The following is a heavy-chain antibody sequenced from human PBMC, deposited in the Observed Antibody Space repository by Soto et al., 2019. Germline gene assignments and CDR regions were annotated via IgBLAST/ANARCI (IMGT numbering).Heavy chain of an antibody. CDR1: GGSFSGYY. CDR3: ARRGYSYGYNL. D-gene: IGHD5-18*01. Sequence: SETLSLTCAVYGGSFSGYYWSWIRQPPGKGLEWIGEINHSGSTNYNPSLKSRVTISVDTSKNQFSLKLSSVTAADTAVYYCARRGYSYGYNLWGQGTLVTAPQ. CDR2: INHSGST. J-gene: IGHJ5*02. V-gene: IGHV4-34*01.